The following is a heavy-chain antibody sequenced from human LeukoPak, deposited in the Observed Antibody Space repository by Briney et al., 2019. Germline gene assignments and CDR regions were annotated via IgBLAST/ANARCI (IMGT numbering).Heavy chain of an antibody. Sequence: GGSLRLSCAASGFTFSSYDMHWVRHATGKGLEWVSAIGTAGDTYYPGSVKGRFTISRENAKNSLYLQMNSLRAGDTAVYYCARVKGRGSEGNLAFDIWGQGTMVTVSS. J-gene: IGHJ3*02. CDR2: IGTAGDT. CDR1: GFTFSSYD. D-gene: IGHD2-15*01. CDR3: ARVKGRGSEGNLAFDI. V-gene: IGHV3-13*01.